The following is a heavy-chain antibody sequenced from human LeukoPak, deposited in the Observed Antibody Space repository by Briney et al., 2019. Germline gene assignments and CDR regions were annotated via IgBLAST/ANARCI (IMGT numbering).Heavy chain of an antibody. D-gene: IGHD2-8*01. V-gene: IGHV3-9*01. J-gene: IGHJ6*04. CDR1: GFTFDDYA. Sequence: GGSLRLSCAASGFTFDDYAMHWVRQAPGKGLEWVSGISWNSGSIGYADSVKGRFTISRDNSKNTLYLQMNSLRAEDTAVYYCAKSNIVLMVYGMDVWGKGTTVTVSS. CDR3: AKSNIVLMVYGMDV. CDR2: ISWNSGSI.